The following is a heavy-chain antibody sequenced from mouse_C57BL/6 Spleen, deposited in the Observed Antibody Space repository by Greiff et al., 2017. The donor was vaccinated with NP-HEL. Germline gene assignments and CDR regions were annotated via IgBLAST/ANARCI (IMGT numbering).Heavy chain of an antibody. Sequence: EVKVEESGPGLVKPSQSLSLTCSVTGYSITSGYYWNWIRQFPGNKLEWMGYISYDGSNNYNPSLKNRISITRDTSKNQFFLKLNSVTTEDTATYYCARDEDYGSSYAMDYWGQGTSVTVSS. CDR1: GYSITSGYY. J-gene: IGHJ4*01. V-gene: IGHV3-6*01. D-gene: IGHD1-1*01. CDR2: ISYDGSN. CDR3: ARDEDYGSSYAMDY.